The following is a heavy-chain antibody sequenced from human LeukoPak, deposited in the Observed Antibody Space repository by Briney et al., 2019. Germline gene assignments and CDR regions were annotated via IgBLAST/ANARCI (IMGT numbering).Heavy chain of an antibody. Sequence: GGSLRLSCAASGFTFSNYAMSWVRQAPGKGLVWVSRINSDGINTSYADSVKGRFTISRDNAKNTLNLQMNSLRAEDTAVYYCARESRQWLATNGNFDYWGQGTLVTVSS. D-gene: IGHD6-19*01. CDR1: GFTFSNYA. CDR3: ARESRQWLATNGNFDY. CDR2: INSDGINT. V-gene: IGHV3-74*01. J-gene: IGHJ4*02.